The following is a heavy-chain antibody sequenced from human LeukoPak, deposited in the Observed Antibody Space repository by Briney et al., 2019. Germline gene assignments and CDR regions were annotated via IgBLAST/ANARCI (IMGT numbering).Heavy chain of an antibody. CDR2: IHYSGST. D-gene: IGHD3-10*01. CDR3: ARDFNYYGSGSFWFDP. V-gene: IGHV4-61*01. CDR1: GGSVSSNSYY. Sequence: SETLSLTCTVSGGSVSSNSYYWSWIRQPPGKGQEWIGYIHYSGSTNYNPSLKSRVTISIDTSKNQFSLKLSSVTAADTAVYYCARDFNYYGSGSFWFDPRGQGTLVTVSS. J-gene: IGHJ5*02.